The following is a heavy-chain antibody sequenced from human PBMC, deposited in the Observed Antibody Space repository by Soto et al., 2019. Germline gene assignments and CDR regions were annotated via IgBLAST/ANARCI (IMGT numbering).Heavy chain of an antibody. CDR1: GYTFTSYG. V-gene: IGHV1-18*01. Sequence: ASVKVSCKAPGYTFTSYGISWVRQAPGQGLEWMGWISAYNGNTNYAQKLQGRVTMTTDTSASTAYMELRSLRSDDTAVYYCAGSWGGENAFDIWGQGTMVTVSS. D-gene: IGHD4-17*01. CDR3: AGSWGGENAFDI. J-gene: IGHJ3*02. CDR2: ISAYNGNT.